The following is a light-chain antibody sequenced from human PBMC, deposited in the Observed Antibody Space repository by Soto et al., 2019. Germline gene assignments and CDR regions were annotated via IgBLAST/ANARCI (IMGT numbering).Light chain of an antibody. CDR3: QQRSNWPIT. CDR2: GAS. J-gene: IGKJ5*01. CDR1: QSVSNNY. Sequence: EIVLTQSPGTLSLSPGERATLSCRASQSVSNNYLAWYQQKPGQAPRLLIYGASNRATGIPDRFSGSGSGTDFTLTISSLEPEDFAVYYCQQRSNWPITFGQGTLLEIK. V-gene: IGKV3D-20*02.